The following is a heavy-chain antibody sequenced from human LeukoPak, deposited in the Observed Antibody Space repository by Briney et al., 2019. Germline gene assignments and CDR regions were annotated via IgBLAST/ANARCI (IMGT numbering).Heavy chain of an antibody. Sequence: GGSLRLSCAASGFTVSSNFMSWVRQAPGKGLEWVSVIYSGGSTYYADSVKGRFTISRDNSKNTVYLEMNSLRAEGTAVYYCARDLKTSGWYGDFDYWGQGTLVTVSS. CDR3: ARDLKTSGWYGDFDY. D-gene: IGHD6-19*01. V-gene: IGHV3-66*01. CDR2: IYSGGST. CDR1: GFTVSSNF. J-gene: IGHJ4*02.